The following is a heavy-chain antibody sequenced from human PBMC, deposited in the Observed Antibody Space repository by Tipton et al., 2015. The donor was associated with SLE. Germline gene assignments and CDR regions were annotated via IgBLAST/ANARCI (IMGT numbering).Heavy chain of an antibody. V-gene: IGHV4-61*09. CDR2: MSGSGST. D-gene: IGHD5-12*01. CDR3: ARHTDRGVATPFDP. Sequence: TLSLTCTVSGDSISSGGYYWNWLRQPAGKGLEWIGHMSGSGSTNYNPSLKTRVTISVDTSKNQFSLRLTSVTAADTAVYYCARHTDRGVATPFDPWGQGTLVIVSS. J-gene: IGHJ5*02. CDR1: GDSISSGGYY.